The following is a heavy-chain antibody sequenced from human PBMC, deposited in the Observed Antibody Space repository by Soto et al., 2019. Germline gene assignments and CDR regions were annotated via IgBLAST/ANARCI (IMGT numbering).Heavy chain of an antibody. CDR1: GGSISSSNW. V-gene: IGHV4-4*02. CDR2: IYHSGST. D-gene: IGHD6-13*01. Sequence: PSETLSLTCAVSGGSISSSNWWSWVRQPPGKGLEWIGEIYHSGSTNYNPSLKSRVTISVDKSKNQFSLKLSSVTAADTAVYYCASCSSSWYTRWFDPWGQGTLVTVSS. J-gene: IGHJ5*02. CDR3: ASCSSSWYTRWFDP.